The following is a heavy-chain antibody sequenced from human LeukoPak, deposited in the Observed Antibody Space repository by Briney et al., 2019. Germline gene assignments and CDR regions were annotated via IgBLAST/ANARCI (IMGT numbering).Heavy chain of an antibody. CDR3: AREAPIVAAGSFVY. V-gene: IGHV3-48*03. CDR1: GFTFSSYE. CDR2: ISSSGSTI. D-gene: IGHD6-13*01. Sequence: GGSLRLSCAASGFTFSSYEMNWVRQAPGKGLEWVSYISSSGSTIYYADSVKGRFTISRDNAKNSLYLQMNSLRAEDTAVYYCAREAPIVAAGSFVYWGQGTLVTVSS. J-gene: IGHJ4*02.